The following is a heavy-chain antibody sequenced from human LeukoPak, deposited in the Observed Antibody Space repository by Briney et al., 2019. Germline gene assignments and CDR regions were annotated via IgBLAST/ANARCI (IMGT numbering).Heavy chain of an antibody. J-gene: IGHJ4*02. CDR1: GGSISSYY. D-gene: IGHD1-26*01. CDR3: ATRRVGATHFDY. V-gene: IGHV4-59*08. Sequence: SETLSLTCTVSGGSISSYYWSWIRQPPGKGLEWIGYIYYSGSTNYNPSLKSRVTISVDTSKNQSSLKLSSVTAADTAVYYCATRRVGATHFDYWGQGTLVTVSS. CDR2: IYYSGST.